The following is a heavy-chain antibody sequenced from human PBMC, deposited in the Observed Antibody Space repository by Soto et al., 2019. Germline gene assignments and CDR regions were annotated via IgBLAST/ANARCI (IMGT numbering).Heavy chain of an antibody. CDR2: TYYRSKWYN. J-gene: IGHJ6*04. Sequence: PSQTLSLTCAISGDSVSSNSAAWNWIRQSPSRGLEWLGRTYYRSKWYNDYAVSVKSRITINPDTSKNQFSLQLNSVTPEDTAVYSCASDGSVTGTDHYYYGMDVWGKGTTVTVSS. V-gene: IGHV6-1*01. D-gene: IGHD1-7*01. CDR3: ASDGSVTGTDHYYYGMDV. CDR1: GDSVSSNSAA.